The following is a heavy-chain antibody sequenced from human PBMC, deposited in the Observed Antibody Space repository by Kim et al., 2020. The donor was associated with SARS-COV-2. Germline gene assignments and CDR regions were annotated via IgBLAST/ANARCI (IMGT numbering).Heavy chain of an antibody. J-gene: IGHJ6*02. CDR1: GFTFSSYE. CDR2: ISSSGSTI. CDR3: ARGAQQKAGYSSSWPHRGYYYYGMDV. D-gene: IGHD6-13*01. V-gene: IGHV3-48*03. Sequence: GGSLRLSCAASGFTFSSYEMNWVRQAPGKGLEWVSYISSSGSTIYYADSVKGRFTISRDNAKNSLYLQMNSLRAEDTAVYYCARGAQQKAGYSSSWPHRGYYYYGMDVWGQGTTVTVSS.